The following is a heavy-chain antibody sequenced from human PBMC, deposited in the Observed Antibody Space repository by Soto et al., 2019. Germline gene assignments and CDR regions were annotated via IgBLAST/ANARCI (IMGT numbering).Heavy chain of an antibody. CDR2: INAGNGNT. Sequence: ASVKVSCKASGYTFTSYAMHWVRQAPGQRLEWMGWINAGNGNTKYSQKFQGRVTITRDTSASTAYMELSSLRSEDTAVYYCARDLDCSSTSCYLAQALGGFDPWGQGTLVTVSS. D-gene: IGHD2-2*01. CDR3: ARDLDCSSTSCYLAQALGGFDP. V-gene: IGHV1-3*01. CDR1: GYTFTSYA. J-gene: IGHJ5*02.